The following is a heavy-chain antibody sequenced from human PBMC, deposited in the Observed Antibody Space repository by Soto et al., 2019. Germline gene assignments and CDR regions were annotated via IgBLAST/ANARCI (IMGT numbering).Heavy chain of an antibody. CDR1: GGSFSGYY. Sequence: SETLSLTCAVYGGSFSGYYWSWIRQPPGKGLEWIGEINHSGSTNYNPSLKSRVTISVDTSKNQFSLKLSSVTAADTAVYYCARSFRGMSYDFWSGYHYYYGMDVWGQGTTVTVSS. CDR3: ARSFRGMSYDFWSGYHYYYGMDV. D-gene: IGHD3-3*01. CDR2: INHSGST. V-gene: IGHV4-34*01. J-gene: IGHJ6*02.